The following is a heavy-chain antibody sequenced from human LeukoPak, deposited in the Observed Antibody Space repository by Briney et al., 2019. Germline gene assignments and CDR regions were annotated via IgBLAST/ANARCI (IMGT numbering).Heavy chain of an antibody. J-gene: IGHJ4*02. CDR3: ARSPLDTAMATYYFDY. V-gene: IGHV3-30*04. Sequence: GGSLRLSCAASGFTFSSYAMHWVRQAPGKGLEWVAVISYDGSNKYYADSVKGRFTISRDNSKNTLYLQMNSLRAEDTAVYYCARSPLDTAMATYYFDYWGQGTLVTVSS. CDR2: ISYDGSNK. CDR1: GFTFSSYA. D-gene: IGHD5-18*01.